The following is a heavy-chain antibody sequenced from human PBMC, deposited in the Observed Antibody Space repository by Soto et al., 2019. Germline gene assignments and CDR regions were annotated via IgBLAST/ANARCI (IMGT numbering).Heavy chain of an antibody. V-gene: IGHV5-10-1*01. Sequence: GESLKISCKGSGYSFTSYWISWVRQMPGKGLEWMGRIDPSDSYTNYSPSFQGHVTISADKSISTAYLQWSSLKASDTAMYYCARRFAGDYYYYGMDVWGQGTTVTVSS. CDR1: GYSFTSYW. J-gene: IGHJ6*02. D-gene: IGHD3-3*01. CDR3: ARRFAGDYYYYGMDV. CDR2: IDPSDSYT.